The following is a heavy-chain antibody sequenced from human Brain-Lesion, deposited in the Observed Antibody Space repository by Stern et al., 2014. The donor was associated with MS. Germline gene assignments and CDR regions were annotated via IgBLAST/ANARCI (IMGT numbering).Heavy chain of an antibody. CDR2: IFNSGRT. D-gene: IGHD2-2*01. CDR1: GGSISSGGYY. Sequence: QVQLVESGPGLVKPSQTLSLSCTVSGGSISSGGYYWSWIRQPAGKGLEWIGRIFNSGRTSYNPSLKSRVTISIDTSKNQFSLRLNFMTAADTAVYYCARGRVVPGFQYYATDVWGQGTTVIVSS. J-gene: IGHJ6*02. V-gene: IGHV4-61*02. CDR3: ARGRVVPGFQYYATDV.